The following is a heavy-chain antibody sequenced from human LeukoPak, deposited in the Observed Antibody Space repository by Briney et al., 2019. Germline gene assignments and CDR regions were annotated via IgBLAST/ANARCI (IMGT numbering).Heavy chain of an antibody. D-gene: IGHD3-22*01. CDR1: GGSISSYY. Sequence: PSETLSLTCTVSGGSISSYYWSWVRQPPGKGLEWVGYIYYSGSTNYKPSLKSRVTISVHTSKNQFSLKLSSVTPADTAVYYCARVNHYDSIRIDYWGQGTLVTVSS. CDR2: IYYSGST. V-gene: IGHV4-59*01. CDR3: ARVNHYDSIRIDY. J-gene: IGHJ4*02.